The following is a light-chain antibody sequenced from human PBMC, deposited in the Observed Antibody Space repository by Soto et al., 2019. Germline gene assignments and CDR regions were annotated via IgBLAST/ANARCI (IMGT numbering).Light chain of an antibody. CDR2: DAS. CDR1: QSVSSY. J-gene: IGKJ1*01. V-gene: IGKV3-11*01. Sequence: EIVLSQSPATLSLSPGERATLSCRASQSVSSYLAWYQHKPGQAPRLLIYDASKRATGIPARFSGSGSGTDLPLTSSSLGPEVFAVYYFQQRSNWPPTWTFGQGTKVEVK. CDR3: QQRSNWPPTWT.